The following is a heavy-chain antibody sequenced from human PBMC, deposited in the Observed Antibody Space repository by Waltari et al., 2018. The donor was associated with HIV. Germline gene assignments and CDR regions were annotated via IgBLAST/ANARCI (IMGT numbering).Heavy chain of an antibody. Sequence: QVQLVQSGAEVKKPGASVKVSCKASGYTFTGYYMHWVRQAPGQGLEWMGWINPNSGGTNYAQKFQGRVPMTRDTSISTAYMELSRLRSDDTAVYYCARVGYDSSGYYPFDYWGQGTLVTVSS. CDR3: ARVGYDSSGYYPFDY. D-gene: IGHD3-22*01. V-gene: IGHV1-2*02. J-gene: IGHJ4*02. CDR2: INPNSGGT. CDR1: GYTFTGYY.